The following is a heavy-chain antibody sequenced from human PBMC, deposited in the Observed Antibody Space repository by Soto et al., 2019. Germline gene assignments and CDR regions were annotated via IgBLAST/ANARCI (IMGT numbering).Heavy chain of an antibody. CDR2: INHSGST. CDR3: GRGKRFLEWLLSGYYYYGMDV. CDR1: GGSFSGYY. Sequence: SETLSLTCGVYGGSFSGYYWSWIRQPPGKGLEWIGEINHSGSTNYNPSLKSRVTISVDTSKNQFSLKLSSVTAADTAVYYCGRGKRFLEWLLSGYYYYGMDVWGQGTTVTVSS. J-gene: IGHJ6*02. V-gene: IGHV4-34*01. D-gene: IGHD3-3*01.